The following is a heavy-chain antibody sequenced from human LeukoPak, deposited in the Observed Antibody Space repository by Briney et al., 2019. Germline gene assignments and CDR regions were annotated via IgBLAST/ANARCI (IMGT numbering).Heavy chain of an antibody. V-gene: IGHV3-7*01. Sequence: GGSLRLSCAASGFIFTGYFMSWVRQAPGKGLEWVASIKHDGSEKYYVDSVRGRSTISGDNTKNLLYLQMSSLRAEDTAVYYCATDRGWRTSGYYLYYFEYWGQGTLVTFSS. J-gene: IGHJ4*02. D-gene: IGHD3-3*01. CDR1: GFIFTGYF. CDR2: IKHDGSEK. CDR3: ATDRGWRTSGYYLYYFEY.